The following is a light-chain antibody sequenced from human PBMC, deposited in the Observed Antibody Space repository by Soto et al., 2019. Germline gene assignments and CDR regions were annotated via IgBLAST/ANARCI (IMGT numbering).Light chain of an antibody. CDR1: SGDVGGYNY. V-gene: IGLV2-8*01. J-gene: IGLJ3*02. CDR3: SSHAASGV. Sequence: QSALTQPPSASGSPGQSVAISCSGTSGDVGGYNYVSWYQQHPGKAPKLIIYEVNKRPSGVPDRFSGSKSGNTASLTVSGLQAEDEAYYYCSSHAASGVFGGGTKLTVL. CDR2: EVN.